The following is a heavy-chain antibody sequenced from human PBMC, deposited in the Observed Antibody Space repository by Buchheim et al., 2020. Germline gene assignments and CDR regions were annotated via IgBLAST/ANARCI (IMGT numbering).Heavy chain of an antibody. CDR2: INPSGGST. V-gene: IGHV1-46*03. J-gene: IGHJ4*02. CDR1: GYTFTSYY. D-gene: IGHD2-15*01. CDR3: ARDYCSGGSCSYFDY. Sequence: QVQLVQSGAEVKKPGASVKVSCKASGYTFTSYYMHWVRQAPGQGLEWMGIINPSGGSTSYAQKFQGRVTMTRDTSKRTGQLELSSLRSEDTAVYYCARDYCSGGSCSYFDYWGQGTL.